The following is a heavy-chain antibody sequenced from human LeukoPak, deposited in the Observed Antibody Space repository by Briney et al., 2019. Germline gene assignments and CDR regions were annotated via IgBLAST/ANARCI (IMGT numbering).Heavy chain of an antibody. CDR3: ARATGYSSGWYFDY. Sequence: ASVKVSCKAPGYTFTGYYMHWVRQAPGQGLEWMGWINPNSGGTNYAQKFQGRVTMTRDTSISTAYMELSRLRSDDTAVYYCARATGYSSGWYFDYWGQGTLVTVSS. CDR1: GYTFTGYY. CDR2: INPNSGGT. D-gene: IGHD6-19*01. J-gene: IGHJ4*02. V-gene: IGHV1-2*02.